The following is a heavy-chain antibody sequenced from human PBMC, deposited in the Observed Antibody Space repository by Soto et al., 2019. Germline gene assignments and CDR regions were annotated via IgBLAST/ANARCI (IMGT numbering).Heavy chain of an antibody. CDR2: IYPGDSDT. CDR1: GYSFTSYW. V-gene: IGHV5-51*01. Sequence: DSLTISCKGSGYSFTSYWIGLVGQMPGKGLEWMGIIYPGDSDTRYSPSFQGQVTISADKSISTAYLQWSSLKASDTAMYYCARLASPYNWFDPWGQGTLVTVSS. J-gene: IGHJ5*02. CDR3: ARLASPYNWFDP.